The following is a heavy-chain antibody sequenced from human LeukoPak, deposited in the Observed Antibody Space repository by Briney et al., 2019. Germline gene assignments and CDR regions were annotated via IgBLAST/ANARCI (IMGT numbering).Heavy chain of an antibody. V-gene: IGHV3-23*01. CDR2: ITSGGST. Sequence: GGSLRLSCAASGFTFSSYAMTWVRQAPGKGLEWVSAITSGGSTYYADSVKGRFTISRDTSKNTLYLQMNSLRAEDTAVYYCAKGGSSSPRRYFDYWGQGTLVTVSS. J-gene: IGHJ4*02. CDR1: GFTFSSYA. CDR3: AKGGSSSPRRYFDY. D-gene: IGHD6-19*01.